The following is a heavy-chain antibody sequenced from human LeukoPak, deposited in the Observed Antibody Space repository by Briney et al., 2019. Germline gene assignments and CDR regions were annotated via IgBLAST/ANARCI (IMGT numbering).Heavy chain of an antibody. CDR2: INPSGGST. CDR1: GYTFTSYY. D-gene: IGHD6-19*01. CDR3: AREAVALDY. Sequence: ASVKVSCKASGYTFTSYYMHWVRQAPGQGLEWMGIINPSGGSTSYAQKFQGRVTMTRDTSISTAYMELSRLRSDDTAVYYCAREAVALDYWGQGTLVTVSS. V-gene: IGHV1-46*01. J-gene: IGHJ4*02.